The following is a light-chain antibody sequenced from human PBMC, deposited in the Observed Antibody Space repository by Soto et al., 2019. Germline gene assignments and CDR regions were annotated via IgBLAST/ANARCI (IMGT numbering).Light chain of an antibody. CDR1: HVIARW. J-gene: IGKJ4*01. CDR2: AAS. CDR3: QQVKGFPLT. Sequence: DIQMTQSPSSVSAFVGDRVAITCRASHVIARWLAWYQQQPGKAPRLLIYAASSLQSGVPTRFSGSGSGTDFTLTITNLQPEDSAVYYCQQVKGFPLTFGGGTKVEIK. V-gene: IGKV1-12*01.